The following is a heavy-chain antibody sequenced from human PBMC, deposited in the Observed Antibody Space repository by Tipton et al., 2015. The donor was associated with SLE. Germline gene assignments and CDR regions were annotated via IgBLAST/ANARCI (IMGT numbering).Heavy chain of an antibody. CDR3: VRLRSKVLIDY. CDR2: IYYSGST. V-gene: IGHV4-39*07. J-gene: IGHJ4*02. CDR1: GGSVSSGSYY. Sequence: LRLSCTVSGGSVSSGSYYWAWIRQPPGKGPEWIGTIYYSGSTSYYPSLKSRIAISVDTSKNQFSLEVRSVTAADTAVYYCVRLRSKVLIDYWGQGTLVTVSS. D-gene: IGHD2-8*01.